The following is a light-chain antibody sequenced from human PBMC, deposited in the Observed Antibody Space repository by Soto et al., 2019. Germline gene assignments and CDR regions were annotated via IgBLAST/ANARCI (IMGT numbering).Light chain of an antibody. CDR2: TAS. V-gene: IGKV1-12*01. J-gene: IGKJ4*01. Sequence: DIQMTQSPSSVSASVGDRVTIPCRASQDIGHWLAWFQQRPGEAPRLLIYTASSLESGVPSRFSGSGSGTEFTLTISILQPEDFATYYCQQGASFPLTFGGGTTVEI. CDR3: QQGASFPLT. CDR1: QDIGHW.